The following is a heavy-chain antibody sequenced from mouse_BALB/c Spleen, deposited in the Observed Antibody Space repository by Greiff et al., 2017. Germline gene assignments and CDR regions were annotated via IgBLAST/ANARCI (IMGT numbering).Heavy chain of an antibody. CDR2: ISYDGSN. J-gene: IGHJ2*01. CDR3: AREATRGYFDY. CDR1: GYSITSGYY. D-gene: IGHD1-2*01. V-gene: IGHV3-6*02. Sequence: EVQLQQSGPGLVKPSQSLSLTCSVTGYSITSGYYWNWIRQFPGNKLEWMGYISYDGSNNYNPSLKNRISITRDTSKNQFFLKLNSVTTEDTATYYCAREATRGYFDYWGQGTTLTVSS.